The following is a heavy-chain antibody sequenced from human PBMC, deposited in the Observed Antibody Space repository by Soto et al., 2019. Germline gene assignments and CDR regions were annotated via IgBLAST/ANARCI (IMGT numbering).Heavy chain of an antibody. V-gene: IGHV4-59*12. J-gene: IGHJ2*01. CDR1: GGSISSYY. CDR2: IYYSGST. Sequence: QVQLQESGPGLVKPSETLSLTCTVSGGSISSYYWSWIRQPPGKGLEWIGYIYYSGSTNYNPSLKRRVTISVDTSKNQFSLKLSSVTAADTAVYYCAREVEMATITDWYFDLWGRGTLVTVSS. CDR3: AREVEMATITDWYFDL. D-gene: IGHD5-12*01.